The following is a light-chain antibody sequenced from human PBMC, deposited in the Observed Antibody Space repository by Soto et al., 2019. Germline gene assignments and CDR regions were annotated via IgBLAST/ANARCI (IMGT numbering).Light chain of an antibody. Sequence: VLTQSPGTLSLSPGERATLSCGASQSISDNYLAWYQQKPGQAPRLLVYGASTRASDIEGRFSGSGSGTDFTLTISRLEPEDFAVYYCQQYGGSPPYTFGQGTTVDSK. CDR3: QQYGGSPPYT. J-gene: IGKJ2*01. CDR2: GAS. CDR1: QSISDNY. V-gene: IGKV3-20*01.